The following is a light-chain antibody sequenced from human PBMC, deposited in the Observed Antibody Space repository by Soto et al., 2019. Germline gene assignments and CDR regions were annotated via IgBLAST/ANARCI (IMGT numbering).Light chain of an antibody. CDR2: AAS. CDR1: QGIRHD. CDR3: LQDYTYPRS. J-gene: IGKJ4*01. Sequence: AIEITQSPSSLSVSVGDRVTITSRASQGIRHDLGWYQQKPGKAPELLIYAASILQSGVPSRFSGSGSGTDFTLTITSLQHEDFAIYYCLQDYTYPRSFGGGTNVDIK. V-gene: IGKV1-6*01.